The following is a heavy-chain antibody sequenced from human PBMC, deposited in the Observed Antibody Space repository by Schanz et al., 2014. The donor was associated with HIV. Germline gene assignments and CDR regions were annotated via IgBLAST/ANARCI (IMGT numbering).Heavy chain of an antibody. CDR1: GFSLEDYA. J-gene: IGHJ6*02. CDR2: ISWNRGRL. D-gene: IGHD1-26*01. Sequence: EEQVLESGGGLVQPGGSLRLSCAASGFSLEDYAMHWVRQAPGKGLEWVSGISWNRGRLGYGDAVKGRFTVSRDNANNFLYLQMNDLRVEDTAVYYCAKGIMGATEYYYGMDVWGQGTTVIVSS. V-gene: IGHV3-9*01. CDR3: AKGIMGATEYYYGMDV.